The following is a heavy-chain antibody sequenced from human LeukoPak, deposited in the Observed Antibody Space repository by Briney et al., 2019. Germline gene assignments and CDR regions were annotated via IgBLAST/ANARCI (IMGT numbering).Heavy chain of an antibody. CDR3: ARAGYYYDSSGLFDY. CDR1: GDSVTNDDVF. V-gene: IGHV4-30-4*01. Sequence: PSETLSLTCTVSGDSVTNDDVFWGWTRQPPGEGLEYIGYIYHSAGSYYNPSLKSRLTMSIDTSRNQFSLKLTSVTAADTAVYYCARAGYYYDSSGLFDYWGQGTLVTVSS. D-gene: IGHD3-22*01. J-gene: IGHJ4*02. CDR2: IYHSAGS.